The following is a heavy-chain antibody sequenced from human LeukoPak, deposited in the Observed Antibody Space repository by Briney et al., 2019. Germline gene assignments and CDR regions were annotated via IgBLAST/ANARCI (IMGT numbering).Heavy chain of an antibody. D-gene: IGHD2-2*01. Sequence: GASVKVSCKASGYTFTGYYMHWVRQAPGQGLEWMGWINPNSGGTNYAQKFQGRVTMTRDTSISTAYMELSRLRSDDTAVYYCARDRAYCSSTSCFMGYWGQGTLVTVSS. V-gene: IGHV1-2*02. CDR1: GYTFTGYY. J-gene: IGHJ4*02. CDR2: INPNSGGT. CDR3: ARDRAYCSSTSCFMGY.